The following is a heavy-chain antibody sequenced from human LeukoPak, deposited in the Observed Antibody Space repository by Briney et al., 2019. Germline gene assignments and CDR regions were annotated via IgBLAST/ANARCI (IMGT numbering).Heavy chain of an antibody. V-gene: IGHV5-51*01. Sequence: KLGESLKISCKGSGYSFTSYWIGWVRQMPGKGLEWMGIIYPGDSDTKYSPSFQGQVTISADKSISTAYLQWSSLKASDTAVYYCARHYNYNYQNWFDPWGQGTLVTVSS. CDR3: ARHYNYNYQNWFDP. CDR1: GYSFTSYW. D-gene: IGHD1-7*01. J-gene: IGHJ5*02. CDR2: IYPGDSDT.